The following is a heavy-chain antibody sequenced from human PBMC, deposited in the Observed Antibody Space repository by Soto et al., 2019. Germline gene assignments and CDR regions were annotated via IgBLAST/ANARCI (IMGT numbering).Heavy chain of an antibody. J-gene: IGHJ3*02. CDR1: GYTFTSDV. D-gene: IGHD1-7*01. V-gene: IGHV1-18*01. Sequence: ASVKFSVKASGYTFTSDVISWVRQAPGQVLDCMGWISAYSGNTNYAQKLRGRVTMTTDTSTSTAYMELRSLRSDEAAVYYCASVGTTGMSAFDISGQAPMVNVSS. CDR3: ASVGTTGMSAFDI. CDR2: ISAYSGNT.